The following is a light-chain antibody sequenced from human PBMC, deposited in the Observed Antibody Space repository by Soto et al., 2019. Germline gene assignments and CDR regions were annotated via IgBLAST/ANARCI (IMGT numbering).Light chain of an antibody. V-gene: IGKV3-11*01. CDR1: ESVSSY. CDR3: QQSSNWPLT. CDR2: DAS. J-gene: IGKJ4*01. Sequence: EIVLTQSPGTLPLSAGERATLSCRASESVSSYLAWYQQKPGQAPRLLIYDASNRATGIPARFSGSGSGTDFTLTITSLEPEDFAAYYCQQSSNWPLTFGGGTKVEI.